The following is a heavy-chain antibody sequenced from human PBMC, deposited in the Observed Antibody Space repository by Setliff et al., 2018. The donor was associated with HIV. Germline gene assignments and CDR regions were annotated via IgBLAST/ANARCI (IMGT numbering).Heavy chain of an antibody. CDR1: GFTFSDYY. Sequence: GGSLRLSCAASGFTFSDYYMSWIRQAPGKGLEWVSYISSSSSYTNYADSVKGRFTISRDNAKNSLYLQMNSLRAEDTAVYYCARASYYYDSSGWVEYWGQGTLVTVSS. CDR3: ARASYYYDSSGWVEY. V-gene: IGHV3-11*03. J-gene: IGHJ4*02. D-gene: IGHD3-22*01. CDR2: ISSSSSYT.